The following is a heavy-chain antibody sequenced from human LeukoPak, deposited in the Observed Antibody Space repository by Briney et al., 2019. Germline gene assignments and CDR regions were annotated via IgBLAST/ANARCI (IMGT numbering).Heavy chain of an antibody. CDR3: ARGEFSGLDY. D-gene: IGHD5-12*01. CDR2: ISYDGSDK. J-gene: IGHJ4*02. Sequence: GRSLRLSCAASGFTFSSYAMHWVRQAPGKGLEWVAVISYDGSDKYYADSVKGRFTISRDNPKNTLWLQMNSLTADDTAVYYCARGEFSGLDYWGQGTLVTVSS. CDR1: GFTFSSYA. V-gene: IGHV3-30-3*01.